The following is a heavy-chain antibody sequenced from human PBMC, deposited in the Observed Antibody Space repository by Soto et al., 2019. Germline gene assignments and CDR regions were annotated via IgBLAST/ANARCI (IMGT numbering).Heavy chain of an antibody. Sequence: ASVKVSCKASGYTFTVFPIHWVRQAPGQRLEWMGWINADNGNTEYAQKLQGRVTMTTDTSTSTAYMELRSLRSDDTAVYYCARDHGALGNWFDPWGQGTLVTVSS. D-gene: IGHD3-10*01. J-gene: IGHJ5*02. CDR3: ARDHGALGNWFDP. V-gene: IGHV1-3*01. CDR1: GYTFTVFP. CDR2: INADNGNT.